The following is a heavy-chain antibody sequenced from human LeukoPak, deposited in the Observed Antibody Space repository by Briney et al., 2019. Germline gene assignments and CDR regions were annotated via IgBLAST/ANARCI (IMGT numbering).Heavy chain of an antibody. J-gene: IGHJ4*02. CDR1: GFAFASFA. CDR2: ITGSGGNT. D-gene: IGHD3-10*01. CDR3: AKDFLRNMVLGFDD. V-gene: IGHV3-23*01. Sequence: QPGGSLRLSCAASGFAFASFALSWVRQAPGKGLEWVSTITGSGGNTYYADSVKGRFTVSRDNSKNTLYLQMNSLRGEDTAVYYCAKDFLRNMVLGFDDWGQGTLVTVSS.